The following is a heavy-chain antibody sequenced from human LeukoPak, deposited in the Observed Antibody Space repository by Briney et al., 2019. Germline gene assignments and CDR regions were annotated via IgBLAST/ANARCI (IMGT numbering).Heavy chain of an antibody. CDR2: ISSSSSTI. CDR1: GFTFSSYS. Sequence: GGSLRLSCAASGFTFSSYSMNWVRQAPGKGLEWVSYISSSSSTIYYADSVKGRFTISRDNAKNSLYLQMNSLRAEDTAVYYCAREFPLGSGTRGYWGQGTLVTVSS. J-gene: IGHJ4*02. D-gene: IGHD2-15*01. V-gene: IGHV3-48*04. CDR3: AREFPLGSGTRGY.